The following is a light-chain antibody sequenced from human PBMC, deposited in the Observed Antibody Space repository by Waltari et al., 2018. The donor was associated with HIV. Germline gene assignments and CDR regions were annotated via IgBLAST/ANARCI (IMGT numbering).Light chain of an antibody. J-gene: IGLJ1*01. Sequence: QSVLTQPPSASGTPGQRATIPCSGSSSNIGSNTVNWYQQLPGTAPKLLIYSNNQRPSGVPDRFSGSKSGTSASLAISGLQSEDEADYYCAAWDDSLNGPVFGTGTKVTVL. CDR1: SSNIGSNT. V-gene: IGLV1-44*01. CDR3: AAWDDSLNGPV. CDR2: SNN.